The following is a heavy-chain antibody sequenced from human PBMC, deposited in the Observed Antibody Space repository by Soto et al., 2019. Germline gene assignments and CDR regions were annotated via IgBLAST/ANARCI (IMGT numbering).Heavy chain of an antibody. CDR1: GFTFDDYA. Sequence: GGSLRLSCAASGFTFDDYAMHWVRQAPGKGLEWVSGISWNSGSIGYADSVKGRFTISRDNAKNSLYLQMNSLRAEDTALYYCAKDICIASAGLGFYFDYWGQGTLVTGSS. V-gene: IGHV3-9*01. CDR3: AKDICIASAGLGFYFDY. CDR2: ISWNSGSI. D-gene: IGHD6-13*01. J-gene: IGHJ4*02.